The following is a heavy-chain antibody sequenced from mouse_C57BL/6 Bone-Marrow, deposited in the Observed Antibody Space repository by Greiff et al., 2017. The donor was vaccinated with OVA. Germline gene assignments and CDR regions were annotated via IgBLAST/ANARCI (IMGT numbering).Heavy chain of an antibody. CDR2: IYPRSGNT. CDR1: GYTLTNYG. D-gene: IGHD4-1*01. V-gene: IGHV1-81*01. J-gene: IGHJ1*03. Sequence: VQLPQSGAELARPGASVKLSCKASGYTLTNYGISWVKQRTGTGLAWIGEIYPRSGNTYYNEKFKGKATLTADKSSSTAYMELRSLTSEDSAVYFCALTQYFDVWGTGTTVTVSS. CDR3: ALTQYFDV.